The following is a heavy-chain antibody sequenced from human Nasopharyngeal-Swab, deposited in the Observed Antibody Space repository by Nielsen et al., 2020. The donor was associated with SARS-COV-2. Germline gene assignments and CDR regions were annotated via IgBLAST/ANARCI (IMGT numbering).Heavy chain of an antibody. Sequence: GESLKISCAASGFTFSSYSLNWVRQAPGKGLEWVSYISGSGGTKYYADSVKGRFTISRDNAKNSLYLQMNSLRAEDTAVYYCAKFPITMVRGVIIASYYYYGMDVWGQGTTVTVSS. CDR3: AKFPITMVRGVIIASYYYYGMDV. D-gene: IGHD3-10*01. CDR1: GFTFSSYS. CDR2: ISGSGGTK. J-gene: IGHJ6*02. V-gene: IGHV3-48*04.